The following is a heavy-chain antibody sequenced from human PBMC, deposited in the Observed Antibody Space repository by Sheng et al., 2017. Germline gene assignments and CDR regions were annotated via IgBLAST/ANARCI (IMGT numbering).Heavy chain of an antibody. CDR2: IRSDGTTT. CDR1: GFTFSTYW. V-gene: IGHV3-74*03. J-gene: IGHJ4*02. CDR3: ARSCSTVGSCYGKFDW. Sequence: EVHLVESGGGLVQPGGSLKLSCAASGFTFSTYWMHWVRQAPGKGLVWVARIRSDGTTTTYADSVKGRFSISRDNAKNTLYLEMNSLTDEDTAVYYCARSCSTVGSCYGKFDWWGQGTLVTVSS. D-gene: IGHD2-15*01.